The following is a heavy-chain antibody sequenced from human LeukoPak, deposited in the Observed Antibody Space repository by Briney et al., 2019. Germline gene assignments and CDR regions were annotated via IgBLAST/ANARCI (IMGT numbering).Heavy chain of an antibody. CDR2: ISSNGGST. Sequence: GGSLRLSCSASGFAFSSYAMHWVRQAPGKGLEYVSAISSNGGSTYYADSVKGRFTISRDNSKNTLYLQMSSLRAEDTAVYYSVKDGEYSSSWYDYWGQGTLVTVSS. V-gene: IGHV3-64D*06. CDR3: VKDGEYSSSWYDY. CDR1: GFAFSSYA. D-gene: IGHD6-13*01. J-gene: IGHJ4*02.